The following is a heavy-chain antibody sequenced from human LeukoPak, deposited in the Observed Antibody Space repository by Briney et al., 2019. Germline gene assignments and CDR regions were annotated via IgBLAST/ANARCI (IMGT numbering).Heavy chain of an antibody. CDR1: GGTFSSYA. CDR3: AREGSGYDFWSGYYLKGYYFDY. J-gene: IGHJ4*02. CDR2: IIPILGKA. D-gene: IGHD3-3*01. V-gene: IGHV1-69*01. Sequence: SVTVSFKASGGTFSSYAISWVRQAPGQGLEWMGGIIPILGKANYAQKCKGRVTITPDESTSTAYMELSSLRSEDTAVYYCAREGSGYDFWSGYYLKGYYFDYWGQGTLVTVSS.